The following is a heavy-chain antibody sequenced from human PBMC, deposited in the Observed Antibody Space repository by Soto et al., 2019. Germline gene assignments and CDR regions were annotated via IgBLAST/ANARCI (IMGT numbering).Heavy chain of an antibody. CDR3: ARHTGSSSWYTSWDYYYYGMDV. CDR2: ISAYNGNT. CDR1: GYTFTSYG. J-gene: IGHJ6*02. Sequence: GASVKVSCKASGYTFTSYGISWVRQAPGQGLEWMGWISAYNGNTNYAQKLQGRVTMTTDTSTSTAYMELRSLRSDDTAVYYCARHTGSSSWYTSWDYYYYGMDVWGQGTTVTVSS. V-gene: IGHV1-18*01. D-gene: IGHD6-13*01.